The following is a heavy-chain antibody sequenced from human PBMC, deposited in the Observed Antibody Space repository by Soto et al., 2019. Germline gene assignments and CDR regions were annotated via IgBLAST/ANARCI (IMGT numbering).Heavy chain of an antibody. V-gene: IGHV4-39*01. CDR1: GGSISSSSYY. CDR2: IYYSGST. D-gene: IGHD3-3*01. Sequence: SDTLSLTCTVSGGSISSSSYYWGWIRQPPGKGLEWIGSIYYSGSTYYNPSLKSRVTISVDTSKNQFSLKLSSVTAADTAVYYCASGGHYDFWSGYYSVPKGFPRYYYYGMDVWGQGTTVTVSS. CDR3: ASGGHYDFWSGYYSVPKGFPRYYYYGMDV. J-gene: IGHJ6*02.